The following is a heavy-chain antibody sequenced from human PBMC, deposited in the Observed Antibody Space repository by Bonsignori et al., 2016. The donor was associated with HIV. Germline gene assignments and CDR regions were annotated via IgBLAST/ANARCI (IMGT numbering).Heavy chain of an antibody. CDR3: ATVLAHDAFDI. J-gene: IGHJ3*02. D-gene: IGHD3-3*01. CDR1: GGTFSSYA. Sequence: SVKVSCKASGGTFSSYAITWVRQAPGQGLEWMGGIIPMLGKPNHAQKFQGRVTITADKSTSTAHMELSSLRSEDTAVYYCATVLAHDAFDIWGQGTMVTVSS. V-gene: IGHV1-69*10. CDR2: IIPMLGKP.